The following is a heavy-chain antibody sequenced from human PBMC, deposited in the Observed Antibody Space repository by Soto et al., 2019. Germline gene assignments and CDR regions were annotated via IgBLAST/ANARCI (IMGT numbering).Heavy chain of an antibody. CDR2: IYYSGST. CDR1: GGSISSSSYY. J-gene: IGHJ4*02. Sequence: PSETLSLTCTVSGGSISSSSYYCGCIRHPPWKGLEWIGSIYYSGSTYYNPSLKSRVTISVDTSKNQFSLKLSSVTAADTAVYYCAIPLGYCSGGSCYHNFDYWGQGTLVTVSS. V-gene: IGHV4-39*01. D-gene: IGHD2-15*01. CDR3: AIPLGYCSGGSCYHNFDY.